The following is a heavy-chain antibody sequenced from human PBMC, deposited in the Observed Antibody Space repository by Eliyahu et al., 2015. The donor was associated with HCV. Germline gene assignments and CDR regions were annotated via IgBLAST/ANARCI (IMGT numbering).Heavy chain of an antibody. CDR3: ARHYRGSGYYYVRAHLFDY. J-gene: IGHJ4*02. CDR2: IYYSGST. V-gene: IGHV4-39*01. D-gene: IGHD3-22*01. CDR1: GGSISSSSYX. Sequence: QLQLQESGPGLVKPSETLSLTCTVXGGSISSSSYXWGWIRQPPGKGLEWIGSIYYSGSTYYNPSLKSRVTISVDTSKNQFSLKLSSVTAADTAVYYCARHYRGSGYYYVRAHLFDYWGQGTLVTVSS.